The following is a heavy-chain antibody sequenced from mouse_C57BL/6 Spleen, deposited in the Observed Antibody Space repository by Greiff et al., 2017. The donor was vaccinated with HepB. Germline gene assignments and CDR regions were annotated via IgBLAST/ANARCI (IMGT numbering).Heavy chain of an antibody. J-gene: IGHJ1*03. CDR2: ILPGSGST. D-gene: IGHD1-1*01. V-gene: IGHV1-9*01. Sequence: QVQLQQSGAELMKPGASVKLSCKATGYTFTGYWIEWVKQRPGHGLEWIGEILPGSGSTNYNEKFKGKATFTAGTSSNTAYMQLSSLTTEDSAIYYCAKGGITTVVATEWYFDVWGTGTTVTVSS. CDR1: GYTFTGYW. CDR3: AKGGITTVVATEWYFDV.